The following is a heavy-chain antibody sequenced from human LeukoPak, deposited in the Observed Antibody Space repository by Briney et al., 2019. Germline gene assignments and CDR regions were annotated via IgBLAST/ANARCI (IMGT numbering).Heavy chain of an antibody. Sequence: QPGRSLRLSCAASGFTFSSYGMHWVRQAPGKGLEWVAVISYDGSNKYYADSVKGRFTISRDNSKNTLYLQMNSPRAEDTAVYYCAKADGDPILLWFGVTIDYWGQGTLVTVSS. CDR1: GFTFSSYG. CDR3: AKADGDPILLWFGVTIDY. V-gene: IGHV3-30*18. CDR2: ISYDGSNK. D-gene: IGHD3-10*01. J-gene: IGHJ4*02.